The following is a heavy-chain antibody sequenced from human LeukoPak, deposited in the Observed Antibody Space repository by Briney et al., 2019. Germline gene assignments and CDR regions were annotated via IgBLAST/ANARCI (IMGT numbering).Heavy chain of an antibody. J-gene: IGHJ2*01. CDR3: ARGVHDSSGYRSRYFDL. CDR1: GGSISSYY. CDR2: IYTSGST. V-gene: IGHV4-4*07. D-gene: IGHD3-22*01. Sequence: SETLSLTCTVSGGSISSYYWSWIRQPAGKGLEWIGRIYTSGSTNHNPSLESRVTLSVDTSKNQFSLTLTSVTAADTAVYYCARGVHDSSGYRSRYFDLWGRGTLVTVSS.